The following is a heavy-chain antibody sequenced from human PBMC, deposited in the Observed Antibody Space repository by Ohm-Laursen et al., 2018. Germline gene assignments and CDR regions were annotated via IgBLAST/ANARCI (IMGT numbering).Heavy chain of an antibody. Sequence: GSLRLFCSASGFTFSSYWMSWVRQAPGKGLEWVANIKQDGSEKYYVDSVKGRFTISRDNAKNSLYLQMNSLRAEDTAVYYCARDGYGDYHFDYWGQGTLVTVSS. D-gene: IGHD4-17*01. V-gene: IGHV3-7*01. CDR2: IKQDGSEK. CDR3: ARDGYGDYHFDY. CDR1: GFTFSSYW. J-gene: IGHJ4*02.